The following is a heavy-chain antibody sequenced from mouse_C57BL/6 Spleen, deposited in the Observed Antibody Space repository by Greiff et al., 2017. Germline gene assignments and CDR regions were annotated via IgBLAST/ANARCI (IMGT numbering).Heavy chain of an antibody. Sequence: EVQVVESGPGLVKPSPSLSLTCSVTGYSITSGYYWNWIRQFPGNKLEWMGYISYDGSNNYNPSLKNRISITRDTSKNQFFLKLKSVTTEDTATYYCARRYFDVWGTGTTVTVSS. CDR3: ARRYFDV. J-gene: IGHJ1*03. CDR2: ISYDGSN. V-gene: IGHV3-6*01. CDR1: GYSITSGYY.